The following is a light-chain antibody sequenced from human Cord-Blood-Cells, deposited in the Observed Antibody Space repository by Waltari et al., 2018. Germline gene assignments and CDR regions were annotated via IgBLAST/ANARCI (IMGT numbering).Light chain of an antibody. CDR1: QGISSY. Sequence: AIRITQSPSSLSASTGDRVTITCRASQGISSYLAWYQQKPGKSPKLLIYAASSLQSGVPSRFSGSESGTDFTLTISCLQSEDFATYCCQQYYSYPLVTFGQGTRLEIK. CDR3: QQYYSYPLVT. V-gene: IGKV1-8*01. CDR2: AAS. J-gene: IGKJ5*01.